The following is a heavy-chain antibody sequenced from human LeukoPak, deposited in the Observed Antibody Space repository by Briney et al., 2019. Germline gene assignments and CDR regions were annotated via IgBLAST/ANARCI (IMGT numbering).Heavy chain of an antibody. V-gene: IGHV4-59*01. CDR2: IYYSGST. D-gene: IGHD6-13*01. J-gene: IGHJ3*02. CDR3: ATRYSSSWDDAFDI. CDR1: GGSISSYY. Sequence: SETLSLTCTVSGGSISSYYWSWIRQPPGKGLEWIGYIYYSGSTNYNPSLKSRVTISVDTSKNQFSLKLSSVTAADTAGYYCATRYSSSWDDAFDIWGQGTMVTVSS.